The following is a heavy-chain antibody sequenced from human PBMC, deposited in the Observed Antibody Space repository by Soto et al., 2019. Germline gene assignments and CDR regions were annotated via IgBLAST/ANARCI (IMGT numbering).Heavy chain of an antibody. CDR2: ISYDGSNK. D-gene: IGHD3-10*01. V-gene: IGHV3-30*03. CDR1: GFTFSSYG. CDR3: SRLPRNNRGAPFDY. J-gene: IGHJ4*02. Sequence: GGSLRLSCAASGFTFSSYGMHWVRQAPGKGLEWVAVISYDGSNKYYADSVKGRFTISRDNSKNTLYLQMNSLRAEDTAVYHCSRLPRNNRGAPFDYWGQGTQVTVSS.